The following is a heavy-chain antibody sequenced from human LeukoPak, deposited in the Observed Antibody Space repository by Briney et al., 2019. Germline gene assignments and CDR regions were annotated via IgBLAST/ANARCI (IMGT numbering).Heavy chain of an antibody. CDR2: ISSSSSYI. CDR1: GFTFSSYS. CDR3: AKDVNYGDSDDY. D-gene: IGHD4-17*01. V-gene: IGHV3-21*01. J-gene: IGHJ4*02. Sequence: GGSLRLSCAASGFTFSSYSMNWVRQAPGKGLEWVSSISSSSSYIYYADSVKGRFTISRDNAKNSLYLQMNSLRAEDTAVYYCAKDVNYGDSDDYWGQGTLVTVSS.